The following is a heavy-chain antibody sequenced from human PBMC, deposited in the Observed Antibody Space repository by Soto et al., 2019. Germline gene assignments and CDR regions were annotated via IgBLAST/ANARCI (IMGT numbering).Heavy chain of an antibody. Sequence: QVQLVESGGGLVKPGGSLRLSCAASGFTFSDYYMSLLRQAPGKGLEWVSSISSSGSTIYYADSVKGRFTISRDNTKNSLYLQMNSLRAEATAVYYCASGEGMVGLHIVATVGDVYYYYMDVWCKGTTVTISS. CDR2: ISSSGSTI. V-gene: IGHV3-11*01. J-gene: IGHJ6*03. CDR1: GFTFSDYY. CDR3: ASGEGMVGLHIVATVGDVYYYYMDV. D-gene: IGHD5-12*01.